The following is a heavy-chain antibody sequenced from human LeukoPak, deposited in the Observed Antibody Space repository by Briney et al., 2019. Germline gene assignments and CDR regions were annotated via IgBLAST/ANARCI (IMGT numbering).Heavy chain of an antibody. CDR3: AKDSLEYRSSTSCLVPFDY. J-gene: IGHJ4*02. V-gene: IGHV3-30*18. D-gene: IGHD2-2*01. CDR2: VSHDGSRK. Sequence: PGRSLRLSRAASGFTFSTYGINWVRQAPGKGLEWVAVVSHDGSRKYYADSVKGRFTISRDNSKNTLYLQLNSLRADDTAVYYCAKDSLEYRSSTSCLVPFDYWGQGTLVTVSS. CDR1: GFTFSTYG.